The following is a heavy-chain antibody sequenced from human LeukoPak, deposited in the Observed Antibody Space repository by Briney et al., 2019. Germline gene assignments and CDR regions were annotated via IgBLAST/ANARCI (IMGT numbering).Heavy chain of an antibody. CDR1: GYTFRSYD. Sequence: ASVKVSCKASGYTFRSYDINWVRQATGQGLEWMGWMNPDSGNTGYAQNFQGRVTMTSNTSITTAYMELTSLRSEDTAVYYCARGSFCGYCLDTSCYTINYWGQGTLVTVSS. D-gene: IGHD2-2*02. V-gene: IGHV1-8*01. J-gene: IGHJ4*02. CDR2: MNPDSGNT. CDR3: ARGSFCGYCLDTSCYTINY.